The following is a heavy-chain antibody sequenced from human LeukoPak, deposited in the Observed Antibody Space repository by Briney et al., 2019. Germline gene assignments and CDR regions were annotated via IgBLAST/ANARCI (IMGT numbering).Heavy chain of an antibody. V-gene: IGHV4-38-2*01. Sequence: PSETLSPTCAVSGYSITEGFSWGWIRQPPGQGLEWIASISYYGSTYSKSTLQSRLTISRDTSKNEFSLRLTSVTATDTAVYYCARVGAIPGIDPWGQGTPVTVSS. CDR2: ISYYGST. CDR1: GYSITEGFS. D-gene: IGHD3-16*01. CDR3: ARVGAIPGIDP. J-gene: IGHJ5*02.